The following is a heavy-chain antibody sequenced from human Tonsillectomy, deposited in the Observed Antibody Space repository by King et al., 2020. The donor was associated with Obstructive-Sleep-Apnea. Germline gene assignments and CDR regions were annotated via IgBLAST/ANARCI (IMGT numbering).Heavy chain of an antibody. D-gene: IGHD3-16*01. V-gene: IGHV3-43*01. CDR2: ISWDGGST. CDR3: AKGEKLGPYYYYGMDV. J-gene: IGHJ6*02. Sequence: VQLVESGGVVVQPGGSLRLSCAASGFTFDDYTMHWVRQAPGKGLEWVSLISWDGGSTYYADSVKGRFTISRDNSKNSLYLKMNSLRTEDTALYYCAKGEKLGPYYYYGMDVWGQGTTVTVSS. CDR1: GFTFDDYT.